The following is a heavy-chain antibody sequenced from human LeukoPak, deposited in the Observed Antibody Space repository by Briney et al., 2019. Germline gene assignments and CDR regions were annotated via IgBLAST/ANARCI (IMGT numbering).Heavy chain of an antibody. J-gene: IGHJ5*02. CDR1: GGSISSYY. Sequence: SETLSLTCTVSGGSISSYYWSWIRQPPGKGLEWIGYIYYSGSTNYNPSLKSRVTISVDTSKNQFSLKLSSVTAADTAVYYCASGGDIAVAAGSWFDPWGQGTLVTVSS. V-gene: IGHV4-59*01. CDR2: IYYSGST. D-gene: IGHD6-19*01. CDR3: ASGGDIAVAAGSWFDP.